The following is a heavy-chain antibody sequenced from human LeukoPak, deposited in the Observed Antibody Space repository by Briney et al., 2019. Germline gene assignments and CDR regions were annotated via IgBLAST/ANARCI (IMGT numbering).Heavy chain of an antibody. J-gene: IGHJ6*02. Sequence: SETLSLTCTVSGGSISSYYWSWIRQPPGKGLEWIGYIYYSGSTNYNPSLKSRVTISVDTSKNQFSLKLSSMTAADTAVYYCATSLAAAGSYYYYGMDVWGQGTTVTVSS. CDR1: GGSISSYY. D-gene: IGHD6-13*01. CDR2: IYYSGST. CDR3: ATSLAAAGSYYYYGMDV. V-gene: IGHV4-59*01.